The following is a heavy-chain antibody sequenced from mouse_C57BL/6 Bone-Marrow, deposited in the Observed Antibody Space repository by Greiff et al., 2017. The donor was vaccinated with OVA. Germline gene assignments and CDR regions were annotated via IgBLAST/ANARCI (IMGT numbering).Heavy chain of an antibody. Sequence: VQLQQSGPELVKPGASVKISCKASGYTFTDYYMNWVKQSHGKSLEWIGDINPNNGGTSYNQKFKGTATLTVDKSSSTAYMELRSLTSEDSAVYYCARGYYYGSSYGNAMDYWGQGTSVTVSS. CDR3: ARGYYYGSSYGNAMDY. CDR1: GYTFTDYY. J-gene: IGHJ4*01. V-gene: IGHV1-26*01. CDR2: INPNNGGT. D-gene: IGHD1-1*01.